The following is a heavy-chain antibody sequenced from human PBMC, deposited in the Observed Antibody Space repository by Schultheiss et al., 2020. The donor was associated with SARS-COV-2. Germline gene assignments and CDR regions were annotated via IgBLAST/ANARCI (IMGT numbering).Heavy chain of an antibody. Sequence: QTLSLTCTVSGGSISSGGYYWSWIRQHPGKGLEWIGYIYYSGSTYYNPSLKSRVTISVDRSKNQFSLKLSSVTAADTAVYYCARASYDFWSGFLDYWGQGTLVTVSS. J-gene: IGHJ4*02. CDR1: GGSISSGGYY. CDR2: IYYSGST. D-gene: IGHD3-3*01. V-gene: IGHV4-31*03. CDR3: ARASYDFWSGFLDY.